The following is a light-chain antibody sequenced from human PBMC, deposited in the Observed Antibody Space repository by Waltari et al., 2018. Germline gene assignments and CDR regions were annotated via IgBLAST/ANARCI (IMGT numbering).Light chain of an antibody. V-gene: IGLV8-61*01. Sequence: QTVVTQAPSFSVSPGGTVTLTCGLISGSVSTKFYPTWYQQTPGQAPRTLMYSTNTRSSGVPDRFSGSILGNKAALTITGAQADDESDYYCVLYMGSGISVFGGGTKLTVL. CDR3: VLYMGSGISV. CDR1: SGSVSTKFY. CDR2: STN. J-gene: IGLJ3*02.